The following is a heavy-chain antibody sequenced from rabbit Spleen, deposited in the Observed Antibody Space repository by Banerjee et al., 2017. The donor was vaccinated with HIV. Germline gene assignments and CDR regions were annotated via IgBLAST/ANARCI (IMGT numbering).Heavy chain of an antibody. D-gene: IGHD4-2*01. CDR3: ARDAAGREDFNL. V-gene: IGHV1S7*01. CDR2: IYTGRGGT. CDR1: GFDFSSYS. J-gene: IGHJ4*01. Sequence: QLKETGGGLVQPGGSLTLSCKTSGFDFSSYSMSWVRQAPGKGLEWIGAIYTGRGGTDYANWVNGRFTISSDNAQYTVDLQMNSLTAADTATYFCARDAAGREDFNLWGQGTLVTVS.